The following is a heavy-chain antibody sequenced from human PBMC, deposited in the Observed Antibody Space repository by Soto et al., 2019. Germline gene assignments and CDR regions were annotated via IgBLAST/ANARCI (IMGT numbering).Heavy chain of an antibody. D-gene: IGHD2-15*01. Sequence: GGSLRLSCAASGFTFSSYSMNWVRQAPGKGLEWVSSISSSSSYIYYADSVKGRFTISRDNAKNSLYLQMNSLRDEDTAVYYCARDSVVVAAPYYYYGMDVWGQGTTVTVSS. V-gene: IGHV3-21*01. J-gene: IGHJ6*02. CDR2: ISSSSSYI. CDR1: GFTFSSYS. CDR3: ARDSVVVAAPYYYYGMDV.